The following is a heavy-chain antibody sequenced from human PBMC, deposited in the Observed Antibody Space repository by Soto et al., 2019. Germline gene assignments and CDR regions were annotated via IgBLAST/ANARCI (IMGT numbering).Heavy chain of an antibody. D-gene: IGHD6-13*01. CDR3: AKEGSSWYGRAYYFDY. Sequence: GGSLRLSCAASGFTFSSYAMSWVRQAPGKGLEWVSAISGSGGSTYYADSVKGRFTISRDNSKNTLYLQMNSLRAEDTAVYYCAKEGSSWYGRAYYFDYWGQGTLVPSPQ. CDR2: ISGSGGST. CDR1: GFTFSSYA. V-gene: IGHV3-23*01. J-gene: IGHJ4*02.